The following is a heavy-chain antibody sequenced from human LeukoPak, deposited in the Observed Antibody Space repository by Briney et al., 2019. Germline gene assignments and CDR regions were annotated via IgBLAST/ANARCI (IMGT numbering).Heavy chain of an antibody. CDR2: IRYDGSNK. CDR3: AKGGYSSSWYYYYYMDV. Sequence: GGSLRLSCAASGFTFSSYGMHWVRQAPGKGLEWVAFIRYDGSNKYYADSVKGRFTISRDNSKNTLYLQMNSLRAEDTAVYYCAKGGYSSSWYYYYYMDVWGKGTRVTISS. D-gene: IGHD6-13*01. V-gene: IGHV3-30*02. CDR1: GFTFSSYG. J-gene: IGHJ6*03.